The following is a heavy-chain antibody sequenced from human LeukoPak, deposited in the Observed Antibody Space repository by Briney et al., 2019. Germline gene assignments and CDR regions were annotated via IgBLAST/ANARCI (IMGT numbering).Heavy chain of an antibody. V-gene: IGHV4-59*01. CDR2: IYEGGNT. CDR3: ARVGDFGDYVDY. Sequence: PSETLSLTCTVSGGSIKDYSWSWIRQPPGKRLEWIGYIYEGGNTNDNPSLKSRVTMSLDTSKNQFSLKLSSVTAADTAIYYCARVGDFGDYVDYWGQGTLVTVSS. CDR1: GGSIKDYS. D-gene: IGHD4-17*01. J-gene: IGHJ4*02.